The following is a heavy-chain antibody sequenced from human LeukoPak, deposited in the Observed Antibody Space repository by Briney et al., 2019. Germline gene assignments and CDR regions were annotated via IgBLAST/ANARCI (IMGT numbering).Heavy chain of an antibody. CDR2: IYYSGST. CDR1: GGSISSYY. Sequence: SETLSLTCTVSGGSISSYYWSWIRQPPGKGLEWIGYIYYSGSTNYNPSLKSRVTISVDTSKNQFSLKLSSVTAADTAVYYCARGSRYYYGSGTLGEDYWGQGTLVTVSS. V-gene: IGHV4-59*01. D-gene: IGHD3-10*01. J-gene: IGHJ4*02. CDR3: ARGSRYYYGSGTLGEDY.